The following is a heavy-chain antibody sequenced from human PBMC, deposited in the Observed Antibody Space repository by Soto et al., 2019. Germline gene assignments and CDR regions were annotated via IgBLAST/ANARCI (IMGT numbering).Heavy chain of an antibody. CDR2: TYYTGNT. CDR1: GASITRGGYY. CDR3: VRDTTRIRGMDV. Sequence: SETLSLTCTVSGASITRGGYYWTWVRQLPGRGLEWIGYTYYTGNTNYNPSLKSRLAISVDTSKNQFSLRLSSVTAADTALYYCVRDTTRIRGMDVWGPGTTVTAP. D-gene: IGHD1-26*01. J-gene: IGHJ6*02. V-gene: IGHV4-31*03.